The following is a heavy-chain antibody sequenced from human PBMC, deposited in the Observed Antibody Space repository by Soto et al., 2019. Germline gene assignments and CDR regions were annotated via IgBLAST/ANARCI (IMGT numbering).Heavy chain of an antibody. Sequence: PGGSLRLSCAASGFTFSTYGMNWVRQAPGKGLEWVSVIANGGSNKYYADSVKGRFTISRDNAKNTLYLQMNSLRAEDTAVYYCAKDSSHGSSVLNFDYRGQGTLVTVSS. V-gene: IGHV3-30*18. D-gene: IGHD3-22*01. J-gene: IGHJ4*02. CDR2: IANGGSNK. CDR3: AKDSSHGSSVLNFDY. CDR1: GFTFSTYG.